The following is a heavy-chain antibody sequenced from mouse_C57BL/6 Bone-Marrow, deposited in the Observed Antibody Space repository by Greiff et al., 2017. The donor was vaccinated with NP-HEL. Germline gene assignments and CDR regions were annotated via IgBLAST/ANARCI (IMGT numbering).Heavy chain of an antibody. V-gene: IGHV1-55*01. CDR3: ARSRFTTVVATGAMDY. CDR2: IYPGSGST. Sequence: QVQLQQPGAELVKPGASVKMSCKASGYTFTSYWITWVKQRPGQGLEWIGDIYPGSGSTNYNEKFKSKATLTVDTSSSTAYMQLSSLTSEDSAVYYCARSRFTTVVATGAMDYWGQGTSVTVSS. CDR1: GYTFTSYW. D-gene: IGHD1-1*01. J-gene: IGHJ4*01.